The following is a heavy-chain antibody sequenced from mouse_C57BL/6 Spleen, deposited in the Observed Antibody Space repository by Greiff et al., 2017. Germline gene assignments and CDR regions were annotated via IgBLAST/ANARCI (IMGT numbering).Heavy chain of an antibody. CDR3: VGNYEEGAMDY. CDR1: GYTFTSYD. Sequence: VQLVESGPELVKPGASVKLSCKASGYTFTSYDINWVKQRPGQGLEWIGWIYPRDGSTKYNEKFKGKATLTVDTSSSTAYMELHSLTSEDSAVYFCVGNYEEGAMDYWGQGTSVTVSS. V-gene: IGHV1-85*01. J-gene: IGHJ4*01. D-gene: IGHD2-1*01. CDR2: IYPRDGST.